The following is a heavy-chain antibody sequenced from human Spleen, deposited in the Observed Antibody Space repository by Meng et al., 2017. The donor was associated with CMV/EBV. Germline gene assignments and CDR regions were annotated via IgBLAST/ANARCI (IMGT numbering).Heavy chain of an antibody. CDR1: GGSVSSGSYY. V-gene: IGHV4-61*01. CDR3: AGVYDYVWGSYRLSYGMDV. J-gene: IGHJ6*02. D-gene: IGHD3-16*02. Sequence: GSLRLSCTVSGGSVSSGSYYWSWLRQPPGKGLEWIGYISYIGSTNYSPSLKSRVTISVDTSKNQFSLKLSSVTAADTAVYYCAGVYDYVWGSYRLSYGMDVWGQGTTVTVSS. CDR2: ISYIGST.